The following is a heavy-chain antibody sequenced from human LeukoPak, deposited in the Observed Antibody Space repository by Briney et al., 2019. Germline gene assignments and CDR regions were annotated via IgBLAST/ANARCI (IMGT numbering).Heavy chain of an antibody. CDR2: ISGSGGST. D-gene: IGHD3-10*01. Sequence: PGGSLRLSCAASGFTFSSYAMSWVRQAPGKGLEWVSAISGSGGSTYYADSVKGRFTISRDNPKNTLYLQMNSLRAEDTAVYYCAKDGYYYGSGSQRHFDYWGQGTLVTVSS. J-gene: IGHJ4*02. CDR1: GFTFSSYA. CDR3: AKDGYYYGSGSQRHFDY. V-gene: IGHV3-23*01.